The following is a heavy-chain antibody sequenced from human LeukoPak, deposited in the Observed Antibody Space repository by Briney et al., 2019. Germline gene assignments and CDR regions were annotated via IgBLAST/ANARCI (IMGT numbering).Heavy chain of an antibody. V-gene: IGHV4-39*01. CDR2: IYYSGTT. CDR3: ARRRMGILSFYYFDY. J-gene: IGHJ4*02. CDR1: GGTISSSSYY. D-gene: IGHD2-15*01. Sequence: SETLSLTCTVSGGTISSSSYYWGWIRQPPGKGLEWIGSIYYSGTTYYNPSLMSRVTISVDTSKDQFSLRLTSVTAADTAVYYCARRRMGILSFYYFDYWGQGTLVTVSS.